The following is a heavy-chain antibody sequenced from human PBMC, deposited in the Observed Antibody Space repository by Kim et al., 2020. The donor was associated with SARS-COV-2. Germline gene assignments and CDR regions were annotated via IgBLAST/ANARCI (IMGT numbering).Heavy chain of an antibody. CDR1: GFTFSSYG. V-gene: IGHV3-33*08. Sequence: GGSLRLSCAASGFTFSSYGMHWVRQAPGKGLEWVAVIWYDGSNKYYADSVKGRFTISRDNSKNTLYLQMNSLRAEDTAVYYCAREGVDTAMVIRPQYYFDYWGQGTLVTVSS. J-gene: IGHJ4*02. D-gene: IGHD5-18*01. CDR2: IWYDGSNK. CDR3: AREGVDTAMVIRPQYYFDY.